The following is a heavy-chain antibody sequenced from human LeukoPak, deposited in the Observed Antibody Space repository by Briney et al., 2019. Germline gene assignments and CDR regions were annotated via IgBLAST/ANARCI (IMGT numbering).Heavy chain of an antibody. CDR2: VYTTGGT. CDR3: ATGSGYYRGAEYFEY. CDR1: GASINSYY. J-gene: IGHJ1*01. V-gene: IGHV4-4*07. D-gene: IGHD3-22*01. Sequence: SETLSLTCSVSGASINSYYWSWIRQSAGKGLEYIGRVYTTGGTHYNPTLKSRLTLSADTSKNQFYLTLSSVTAADTAVYHCATGSGYYRGAEYFEYWGQGILVTVSS.